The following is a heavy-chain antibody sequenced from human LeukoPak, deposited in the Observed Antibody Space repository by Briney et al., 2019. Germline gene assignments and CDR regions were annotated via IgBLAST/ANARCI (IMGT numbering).Heavy chain of an antibody. CDR1: GYTFTGYY. V-gene: IGHV1-2*02. Sequence: ASVKVSCKASGYTFTGYYMHWVRQAPGQGLEWMGWINPNSGGTNYAQKFQGRVTMTRDTSISTAYMELSRLRSDDTAVYYCARDSCTNGVCYKFDYWGQGILVTVSS. CDR2: INPNSGGT. CDR3: ARDSCTNGVCYKFDY. D-gene: IGHD2-8*01. J-gene: IGHJ4*02.